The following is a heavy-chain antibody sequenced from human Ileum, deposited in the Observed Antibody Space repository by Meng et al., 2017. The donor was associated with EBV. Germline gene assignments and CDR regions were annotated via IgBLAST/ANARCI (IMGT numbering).Heavy chain of an antibody. Sequence: LKGAAPGRVKPSGTLALNCAVSGDSISSNNWWSWVRQPPGKGLEWIGEIYHSGSTNYNPSFKSRVTMSVDKSKNQISLNLSSVTAADTAVYYCASGRDYAWHSWGRGTLVTVSS. CDR3: ASGRDYAWHS. J-gene: IGHJ4*02. CDR2: IYHSGST. CDR1: GDSISSNNW. D-gene: IGHD4-17*01. V-gene: IGHV4-4*02.